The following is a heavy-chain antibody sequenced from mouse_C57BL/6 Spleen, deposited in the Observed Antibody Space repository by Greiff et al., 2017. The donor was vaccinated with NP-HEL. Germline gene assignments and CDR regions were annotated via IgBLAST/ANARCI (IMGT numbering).Heavy chain of an antibody. CDR3: ARAPYYGSSHWYFDV. CDR2: ISGGGGNT. Sequence: EVMLVESGGGLVKPGGSLKLSCAASGFTFSSYTMSWVRQTPEKRLEWVATISGGGGNTYYPDSVKGRFTISRDNAKNTLYLQMSSLRSEDTAWYYCARAPYYGSSHWYFDVWGTGTTVTVSS. CDR1: GFTFSSYT. D-gene: IGHD1-1*01. J-gene: IGHJ1*03. V-gene: IGHV5-9*01.